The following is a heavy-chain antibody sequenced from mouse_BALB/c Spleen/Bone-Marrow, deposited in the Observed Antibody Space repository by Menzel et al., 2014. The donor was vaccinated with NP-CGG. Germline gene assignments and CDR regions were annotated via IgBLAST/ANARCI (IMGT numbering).Heavy chain of an antibody. CDR1: GFTFSNYG. CDR2: INSNGGTT. D-gene: IGHD2-1*01. CDR3: ARGLYYVASGPGFAY. J-gene: IGHJ3*01. Sequence: EVKLMESGGGLVQPGGSLKLSCAASGFTFSNYGMSWVRQTPDKRLDLVATINSNGGTTYYPDSVKGRFTISRDNAKDTLYLQMSSLKSEDTAMYFCARGLYYVASGPGFAYWGQGTLVTVSA. V-gene: IGHV5-6-3*01.